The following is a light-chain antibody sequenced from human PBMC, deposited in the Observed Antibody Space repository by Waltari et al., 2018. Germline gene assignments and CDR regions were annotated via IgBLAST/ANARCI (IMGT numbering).Light chain of an antibody. V-gene: IGLV1-44*01. CDR2: DRN. CDR1: SSNVGGST. J-gene: IGLJ3*02. CDR3: AVCDARLNGPV. Sequence: QSVLTPPPSASGTHGQTVTISCSSTSSNVGGSTAHCYQQVPGTAPKLIINDRNRRASGVPDRFSGSKSGTSASLAVSGLQAEDEADYFCAVCDARLNGPVFGGGTKVTVL.